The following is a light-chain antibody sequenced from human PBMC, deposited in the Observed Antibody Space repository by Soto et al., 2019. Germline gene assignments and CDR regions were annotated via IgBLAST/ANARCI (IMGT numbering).Light chain of an antibody. CDR2: YDD. J-gene: IGLJ3*02. Sequence: QSVLTQPPSVSEGPGQRVTISCSGSTSNIGKNTVNWYQQLPGEAPKLFIYYDDLLASGVSDRFSGSKSGNSASLAISGLQSEDEAYYYCGAWDDSLNGWVFGGGTKLTVL. CDR3: GAWDDSLNGWV. CDR1: TSNIGKNT. V-gene: IGLV1-36*01.